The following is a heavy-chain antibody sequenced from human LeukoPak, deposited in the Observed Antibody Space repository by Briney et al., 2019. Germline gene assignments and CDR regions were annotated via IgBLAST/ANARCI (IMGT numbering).Heavy chain of an antibody. Sequence: GGSLRLSCAAPGFTFSSYWMSWVRQAPGKGLGWVANIKQDGSEKYYVDSVKGRFTISRDNAKNSLYLQMNSLRAEDTAVYYCARETDKKHSSGKYFQHWGQGTLVTVSS. CDR1: GFTFSSYW. J-gene: IGHJ1*01. CDR2: IKQDGSEK. D-gene: IGHD6-19*01. V-gene: IGHV3-7*01. CDR3: ARETDKKHSSGKYFQH.